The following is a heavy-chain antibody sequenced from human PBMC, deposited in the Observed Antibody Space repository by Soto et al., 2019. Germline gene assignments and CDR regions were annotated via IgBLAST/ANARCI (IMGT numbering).Heavy chain of an antibody. CDR1: GFTFSNAW. D-gene: IGHD6-6*01. Sequence: PGGSLRLSCAASGFTFSNAWMSWVRQAPGRGLEWVGRIKSKTDGGTTDYAAPVKGRFTISRDDSKNTLYLQVNSLKTEDTAVYYCTTRGYSSSSRPVDYWGQGTLVTVSS. CDR3: TTRGYSSSSRPVDY. CDR2: IKSKTDGGTT. J-gene: IGHJ4*02. V-gene: IGHV3-15*01.